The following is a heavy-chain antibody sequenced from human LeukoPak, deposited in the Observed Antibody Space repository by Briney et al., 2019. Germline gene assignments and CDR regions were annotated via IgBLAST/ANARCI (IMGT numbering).Heavy chain of an antibody. V-gene: IGHV4-39*07. Sequence: PSETLSLTCSASGGSIGSITYYWAWIRQPPGKGLEWIGSLHYSGSTDYNPSLKSRVTVSVDMSKNQFSLKLTSVTAADTAVYYCARVVQSTDSSGFYLPEYFQHWGQGTLVTVSS. J-gene: IGHJ1*01. D-gene: IGHD3-22*01. CDR2: LHYSGST. CDR1: GGSIGSITYY. CDR3: ARVVQSTDSSGFYLPEYFQH.